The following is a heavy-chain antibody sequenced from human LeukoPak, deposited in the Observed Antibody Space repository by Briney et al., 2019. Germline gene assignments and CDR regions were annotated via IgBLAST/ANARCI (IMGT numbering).Heavy chain of an antibody. CDR1: GFTFSSYA. CDR2: ISGSGGST. V-gene: IGHV3-23*01. D-gene: IGHD3-10*01. Sequence: GGSLRLSCAASGFTFSSYAMSWVRQAPGKGLEWVSAISGSGGSTYYADSVKGRFTISRDNSKNTLYLQMNSLRAEDTAVYYCAKSRGEYYGSGSYPYWYFDLRGRGTLVTVSS. CDR3: AKSRGEYYGSGSYPYWYFDL. J-gene: IGHJ2*01.